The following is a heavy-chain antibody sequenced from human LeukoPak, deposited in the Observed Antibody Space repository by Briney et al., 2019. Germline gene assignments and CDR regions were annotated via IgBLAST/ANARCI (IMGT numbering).Heavy chain of an antibody. CDR3: AGAPAGSLEWLSPFDY. Sequence: SQTLYLTCTASGGSISSGSYYWSWIRQPAGKGLDSIGRIYASGSNNYNPFYKRRITIAVDTSTNQLSLKLSSETAADTAVYYCAGAPAGSLEWLSPFDYWGQGTLVTVSS. V-gene: IGHV4-61*02. J-gene: IGHJ4*02. D-gene: IGHD3-3*01. CDR2: IYASGSN. CDR1: GGSISSGSYY.